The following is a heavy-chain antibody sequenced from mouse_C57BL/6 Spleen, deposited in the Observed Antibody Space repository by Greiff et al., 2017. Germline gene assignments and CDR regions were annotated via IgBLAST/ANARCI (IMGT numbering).Heavy chain of an antibody. CDR1: GYSITSGYY. CDR3: ARENNWYFDV. J-gene: IGHJ1*03. D-gene: IGHD5-1-1*01. CDR2: ISYDGSN. V-gene: IGHV3-6*01. Sequence: EVKLMESGPGLVKPSQSLSLTCSVTGYSITSGYYWNWIRQFPGNKLEWMGYISYDGSNNYNPSLKNRISITRDTSKNQFFLKLNSVTTEDTATYYCARENNWYFDVWGTGTTVTVSS.